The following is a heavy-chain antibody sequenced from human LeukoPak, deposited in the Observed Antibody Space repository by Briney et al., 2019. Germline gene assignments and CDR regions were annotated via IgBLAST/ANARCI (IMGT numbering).Heavy chain of an antibody. J-gene: IGHJ4*02. Sequence: GGSLRLSCAASGFTFSSYGMHWVRQAPGKGLEWVAFIRYDGSNKYYADSVKGRFTIPRDNSKNTLYLQMNSLRAEDTAVYYCAKRGSGSYSSAYVDYWGQGTLVTVSS. D-gene: IGHD3-10*01. CDR1: GFTFSSYG. CDR3: AKRGSGSYSSAYVDY. CDR2: IRYDGSNK. V-gene: IGHV3-30*02.